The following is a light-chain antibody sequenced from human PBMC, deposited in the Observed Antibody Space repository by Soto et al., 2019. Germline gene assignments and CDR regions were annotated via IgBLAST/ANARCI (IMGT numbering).Light chain of an antibody. CDR3: QQSYKILT. Sequence: DIQLTPSPASLSASVGDRVTISCRASDNIGSNLNWYQHQTGIAPKLLIYAASSLQAGVPSRFSGSGYGTQFTLTISGLQTEDFATYYCQQSYKILTFGGGTWVDI. J-gene: IGKJ4*01. CDR2: AAS. CDR1: DNIGSN. V-gene: IGKV1-39*01.